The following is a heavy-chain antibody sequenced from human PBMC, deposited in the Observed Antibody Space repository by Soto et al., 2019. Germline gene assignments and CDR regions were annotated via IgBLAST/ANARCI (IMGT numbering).Heavy chain of an antibody. CDR1: GFTFSSYA. Sequence: QVQLVESGGGVVQPGRSLRLSCAASGFTFSSYAMHWVRQAPGKGLEWVAVISYDGSNKYYADSVKGRFTISRDNSKNRLYVQMNSLRAEDTAVYYCARDLDDYFAYWCQGTLVAVSS. CDR2: ISYDGSNK. D-gene: IGHD1-1*01. V-gene: IGHV3-30-3*01. J-gene: IGHJ4*02. CDR3: ARDLDDYFAY.